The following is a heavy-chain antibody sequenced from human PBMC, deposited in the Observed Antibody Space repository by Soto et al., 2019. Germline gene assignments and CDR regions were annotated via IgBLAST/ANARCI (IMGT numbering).Heavy chain of an antibody. V-gene: IGHV3-53*01. CDR1: GFTVSSNY. J-gene: IGHJ4*02. D-gene: IGHD3-22*01. CDR3: ARNYYDSGGGFDY. CDR2: IYSGGST. Sequence: EVQLVESGVGLIQPGGSLRLSCSASGFTVSSNYMSWVRQAPGKGLEWVSVIYSGGSTYYADSVKGRFTISRDNSKNTLYLQMNSLRAEDTAVYYCARNYYDSGGGFDYWGQGTLVSVSS.